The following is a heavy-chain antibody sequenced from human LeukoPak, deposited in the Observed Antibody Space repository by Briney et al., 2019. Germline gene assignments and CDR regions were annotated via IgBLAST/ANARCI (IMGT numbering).Heavy chain of an antibody. CDR2: ISAYNGNT. J-gene: IGHJ4*02. D-gene: IGHD4-17*01. CDR3: ARDLGTTVTTYY. V-gene: IGHV1-18*01. Sequence: ASVKVSCKASGYTFTSYGISWVRQAPGQGLEWMGWISAYNGNTNYAQKLQGRVNMTTDTSTSTAYMELRSMRSDDTAVYYCARDLGTTVTTYYWGQGTLVTVSS. CDR1: GYTFTSYG.